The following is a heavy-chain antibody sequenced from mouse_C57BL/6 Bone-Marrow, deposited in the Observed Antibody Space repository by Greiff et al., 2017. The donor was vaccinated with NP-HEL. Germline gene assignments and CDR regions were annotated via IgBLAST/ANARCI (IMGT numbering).Heavy chain of an antibody. V-gene: IGHV3-6*01. CDR3: ARRSYDEDAMDY. J-gene: IGHJ4*01. D-gene: IGHD2-12*01. Sequence: VQLKESGPGLVKPSQSLSLTCSVTGYSITSGYYWNWIRQFPGNKLEWMGYISYDGSNNYNPSLKNRISITRDTSKNQFFLKLNSVTTEDTATYYYARRSYDEDAMDYWGQGTSVTVSS. CDR2: ISYDGSN. CDR1: GYSITSGYY.